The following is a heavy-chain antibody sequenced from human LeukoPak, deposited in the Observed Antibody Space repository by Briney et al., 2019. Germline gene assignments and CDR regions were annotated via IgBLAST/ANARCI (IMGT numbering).Heavy chain of an antibody. Sequence: SSYEMNWVRQAPGKGLEWIGSIYFSGGTYYNASLKSRVTISVDTSKNQFSLKLSSVTAADTAVYYCARQTGSGLFSLPGGQGTLVTVSS. CDR3: ARQTGSGLFSLP. J-gene: IGHJ4*02. CDR2: IYFSGGT. CDR1: SSYE. D-gene: IGHD3-10*01. V-gene: IGHV4-39*01.